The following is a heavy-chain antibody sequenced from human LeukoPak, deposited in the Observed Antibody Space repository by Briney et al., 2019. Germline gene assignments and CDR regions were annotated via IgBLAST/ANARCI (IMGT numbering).Heavy chain of an antibody. J-gene: IGHJ4*02. D-gene: IGHD3-9*01. Sequence: ASVTVSCKASGYTFTNDDISWVRQATGQGLEWIGKMNPNSGNTDYAQKFQGRVTMTRSTSVSTVRMELNSLTSEDTAVYFCARNASGTGYTAWGQGTLVTVSS. CDR1: GYTFTNDD. V-gene: IGHV1-8*01. CDR2: MNPNSGNT. CDR3: ARNASGTGYTA.